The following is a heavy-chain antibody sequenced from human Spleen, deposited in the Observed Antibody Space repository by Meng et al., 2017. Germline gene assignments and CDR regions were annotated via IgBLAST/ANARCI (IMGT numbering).Heavy chain of an antibody. J-gene: IGHJ3*02. V-gene: IGHV1-3*02. CDR1: GYTFTSYA. CDR2: SNAGNGNT. D-gene: IGHD3-22*01. Sequence: ASVKVSCKASGYTFTSYAMHWVRQAPGQRLEWMGWSNAGNGNTKYSQEFQGRVTITRDTSASTAYMELSSLRSEDTAVYYCARGPEYYYDSSGPDDAFDIWGQGTMVTVSS. CDR3: ARGPEYYYDSSGPDDAFDI.